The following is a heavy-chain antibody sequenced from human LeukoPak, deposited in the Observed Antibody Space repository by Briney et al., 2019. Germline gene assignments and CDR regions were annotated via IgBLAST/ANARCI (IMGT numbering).Heavy chain of an antibody. Sequence: PSETLSLTCTVSGGSISSSSYYWGWIRQPPGKGLEWIGSIYYSGSTYYNPSLKSRVSISVDTSKNQFSLKLSSVTAADTAVYYCARVGVESSSWYWFDPWGQGTLVTVSS. CDR3: ARVGVESSSWYWFDP. CDR1: GGSISSSSYY. CDR2: IYYSGST. J-gene: IGHJ5*02. V-gene: IGHV4-39*07. D-gene: IGHD6-13*01.